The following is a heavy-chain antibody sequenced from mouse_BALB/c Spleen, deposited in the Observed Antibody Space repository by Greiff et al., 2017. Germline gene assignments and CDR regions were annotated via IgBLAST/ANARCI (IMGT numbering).Heavy chain of an antibody. CDR1: GFNIKDTY. CDR3: ARSGGNYVWFAY. D-gene: IGHD2-1*01. Sequence: EVHLVESGAELVKPGASVKLSCTASGFNIKDTYMHWVKQRPEQGLEWIGRIDPANGNTKYDPKFQGKATITADTSSNTAYLQLSSLTSEDTAVYYCARSGGNYVWFAYWGQGTLVTVSA. J-gene: IGHJ3*01. V-gene: IGHV14-3*02. CDR2: IDPANGNT.